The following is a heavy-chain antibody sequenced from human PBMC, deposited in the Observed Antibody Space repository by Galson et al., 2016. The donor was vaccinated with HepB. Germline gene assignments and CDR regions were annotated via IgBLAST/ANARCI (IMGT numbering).Heavy chain of an antibody. CDR2: VDP. CDR3: AREGGSSWGFDY. CDR1: GFSFTSFY. J-gene: IGHJ4*02. D-gene: IGHD1-26*01. V-gene: IGHV1-46*01. Sequence: SCKASGFSFTSFYIHWVRQAPGQGLEWLGIVDPNYPQQFQGRVSMTRDTSTSTVYMELNSLTSEDTAVYYCAREGGSSWGFDYWGQGTLVIVSS.